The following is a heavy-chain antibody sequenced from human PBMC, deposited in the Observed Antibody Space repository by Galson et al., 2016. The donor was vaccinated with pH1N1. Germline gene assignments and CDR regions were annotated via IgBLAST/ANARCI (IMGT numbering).Heavy chain of an antibody. CDR1: GYTFTSYA. CDR3: ARSTIFGVVIGWFDP. V-gene: IGHV1-3*01. D-gene: IGHD3-3*01. Sequence: PVKVSCKASGYTFTSYAIHWVRQAPGQRLEWMGWINAGNDNTKYSKKFQGRVTITRDTSASTVYMEMSSLRSEDTAVYYCARSTIFGVVIGWFDPWGQGTLITVSS. CDR2: INAGNDNT. J-gene: IGHJ5*02.